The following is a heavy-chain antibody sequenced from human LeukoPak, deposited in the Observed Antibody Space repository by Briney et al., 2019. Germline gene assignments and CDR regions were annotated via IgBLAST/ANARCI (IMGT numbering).Heavy chain of an antibody. J-gene: IGHJ4*02. Sequence: GGSLRLSCAASAFTFSDYWMSWVRQAPGKGLEWVANINQGGSEKYYVESVKGRFTISRDNAKNSLYLQMNSLRAEDTAVYYCARDYDYVWGTYRSYYFDYWGQGALVTVSS. CDR1: AFTFSDYW. CDR2: INQGGSEK. CDR3: ARDYDYVWGTYRSYYFDY. V-gene: IGHV3-7*01. D-gene: IGHD3-16*02.